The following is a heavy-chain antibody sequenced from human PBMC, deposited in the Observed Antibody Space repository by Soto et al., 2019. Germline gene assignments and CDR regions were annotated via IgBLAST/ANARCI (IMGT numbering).Heavy chain of an antibody. CDR3: ARYSFRDTWSKFDY. D-gene: IGHD1-26*01. CDR2: ISYSGST. Sequence: SETLSLTCAVSGVSISSDAYYWSWIRQHPGKGLEWIGYISYSGSTYYNPSLKSRVTMSVDTSKNQFSLKLTSVTAADTAVYYCARYSFRDTWSKFDYWGQGTLVTVSS. J-gene: IGHJ4*02. CDR1: GVSISSDAYY. V-gene: IGHV4-31*11.